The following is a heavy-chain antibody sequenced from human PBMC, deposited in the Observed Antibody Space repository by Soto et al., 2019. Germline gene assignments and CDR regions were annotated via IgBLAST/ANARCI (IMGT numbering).Heavy chain of an antibody. CDR1: GGSFSGYY. V-gene: IGHV4-34*01. CDR2: INHSGST. D-gene: IGHD3-3*01. CDR3: ARGGGITIFGVVRLGWFDP. Sequence: SETLSLTCAVYGGSFSGYYWSWIRQPPGKGLEWIGEINHSGSTNYNPSLKSRVTISVDTSKNQFSLKLSSVTAADTAVYYCARGGGITIFGVVRLGWFDPWGQGTLVTVSS. J-gene: IGHJ5*02.